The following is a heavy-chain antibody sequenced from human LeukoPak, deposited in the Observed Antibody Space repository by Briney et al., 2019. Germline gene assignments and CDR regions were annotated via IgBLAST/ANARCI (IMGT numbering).Heavy chain of an antibody. Sequence: SVKVSCKASGGTFSSYAISWVRQAPGQGLEWMGGIIPIFGTANYAQKFQGRVTITADKSTSTAYMELSSLRSEDTAVYYCARSDSGYSYGWYYFDYWGQGTLVTVSS. CDR3: ARSDSGYSYGWYYFDY. J-gene: IGHJ4*02. V-gene: IGHV1-69*06. CDR2: IIPIFGTA. CDR1: GGTFSSYA. D-gene: IGHD5-18*01.